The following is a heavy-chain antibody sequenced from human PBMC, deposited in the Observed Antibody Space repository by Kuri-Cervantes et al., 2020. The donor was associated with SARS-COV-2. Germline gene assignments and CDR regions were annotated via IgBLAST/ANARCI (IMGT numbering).Heavy chain of an antibody. Sequence: ASVKVSCKASGYTFTTYGITWVRQAPGQGLEWMGWISTYNANADYAQKLQGRVAMTTDTSTSIAYMELRSLRSDDTAIYYCAGGFDYGDYPYYHGMDAWGQGTTVTVSS. CDR2: ISTYNANA. CDR3: AGGFDYGDYPYYHGMDA. V-gene: IGHV1-18*04. J-gene: IGHJ6*02. D-gene: IGHD4-17*01. CDR1: GYTFTTYG.